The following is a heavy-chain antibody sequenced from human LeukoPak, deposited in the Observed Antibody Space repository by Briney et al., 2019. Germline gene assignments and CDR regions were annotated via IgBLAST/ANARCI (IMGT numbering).Heavy chain of an antibody. D-gene: IGHD3-3*01. CDR1: GYTFTSYY. V-gene: IGHV1-69*02. Sequence: GASVKVSCKASGYTFTSYYMHWVRQAPGQGLEWMGRIIPILGIANYAQKFQGRVTITADKSTSTAYMELSSLRSEDTAVYYCADFNGRFDYWGQGTLVTVSS. CDR2: IIPILGIA. J-gene: IGHJ4*02. CDR3: ADFNGRFDY.